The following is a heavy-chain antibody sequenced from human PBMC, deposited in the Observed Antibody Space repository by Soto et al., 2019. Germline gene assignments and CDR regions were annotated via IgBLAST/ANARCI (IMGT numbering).Heavy chain of an antibody. CDR3: AKIPHIWVATIRYYFDY. D-gene: IGHD5-12*01. V-gene: IGHV3-23*01. Sequence: GGSLRLSCAASGFTFSSYAMSWVRQAPGKGLEWVSAISGSGGSTYYADSVKGRFTISRDNSKNTLYLQMNSLRAEDTAVYYCAKIPHIWVATIRYYFDYWGQGTLVTVSS. CDR1: GFTFSSYA. J-gene: IGHJ4*02. CDR2: ISGSGGST.